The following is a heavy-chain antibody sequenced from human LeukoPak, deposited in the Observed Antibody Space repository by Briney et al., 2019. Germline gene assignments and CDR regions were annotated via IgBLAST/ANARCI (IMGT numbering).Heavy chain of an antibody. CDR3: ARIPRTSRAY. D-gene: IGHD2/OR15-2a*01. CDR1: GFTFDDYA. J-gene: IGHJ4*02. Sequence: PGRSLRLSCAASGFTFDDYAMHWVRQAPGKGLEWVSGISWNSGSIGYADSVKGRFTISRDNAKNTLYLQMNSLRAEDTAVYYCARIPRTSRAYWGQGTVVTVSS. V-gene: IGHV3-9*01. CDR2: ISWNSGSI.